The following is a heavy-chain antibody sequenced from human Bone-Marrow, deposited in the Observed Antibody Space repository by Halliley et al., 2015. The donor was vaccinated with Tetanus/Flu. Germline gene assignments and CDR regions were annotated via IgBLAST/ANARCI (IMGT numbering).Heavy chain of an antibody. D-gene: IGHD2-2*01. J-gene: IGHJ5*02. CDR2: NGKT. Sequence: NGKTNYAQKVQGRVTMTTDTSTTTAYMELRSLRSDDTAVYYCSRDLIGYCSSASCPGGGFDPWGQGTLVTVSS. V-gene: IGHV1-18*01. CDR3: SRDLIGYCSSASCPGGGFDP.